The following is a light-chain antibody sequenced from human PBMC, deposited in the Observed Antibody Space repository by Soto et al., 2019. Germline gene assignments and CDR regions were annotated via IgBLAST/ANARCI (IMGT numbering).Light chain of an antibody. CDR1: SSDVGGYNY. J-gene: IGLJ2*01. CDR3: SSYTSSSTLMV. V-gene: IGLV2-14*01. CDR2: DVS. Sequence: QSALTPPASVSGSPGQSITISCTGTSSDVGGYNYDSWYQQHPGKAPKLMIYDVSNRPSGVSNRFSGSKSGNTASLTISGLQAEDEADYYCSSYTSSSTLMVFGGGTKLTVL.